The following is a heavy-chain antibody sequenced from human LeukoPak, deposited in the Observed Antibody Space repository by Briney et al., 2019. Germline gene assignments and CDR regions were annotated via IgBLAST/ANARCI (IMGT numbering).Heavy chain of an antibody. CDR1: GFSLSTSGVG. J-gene: IGHJ4*02. V-gene: IGHV2-5*02. CDR2: IYWDDDK. D-gene: IGHD2-21*01. Sequence: ESGPTLVKPTQTLTLTCTFSGFSLSTSGVGVGWIRQPPGKALEWLALIYWDDDKRYSPSLKSRLTITKDTPKSQVVLTMTNMDPVDTATYYCAHRFFEVAGFDYWGQGTLVTVSS. CDR3: AHRFFEVAGFDY.